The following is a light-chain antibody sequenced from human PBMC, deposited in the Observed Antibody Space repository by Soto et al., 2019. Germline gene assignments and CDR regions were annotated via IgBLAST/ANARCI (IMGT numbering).Light chain of an antibody. CDR1: QSISNY. CDR2: AAS. CDR3: QQSYSTPWT. Sequence: DIQMTQSPSSLSASVGDRVTITCRPSQSISNYLNWYQQRPGEAPKLLVYAASNLQRGVPSRFSGGGSGTDFTLTISSLEAEDFATYFCQQSYSTPWTFGQGTKVDIK. V-gene: IGKV1-39*01. J-gene: IGKJ1*01.